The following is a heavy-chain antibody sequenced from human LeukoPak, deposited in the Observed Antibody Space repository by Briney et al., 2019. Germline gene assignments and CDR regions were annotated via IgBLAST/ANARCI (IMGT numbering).Heavy chain of an antibody. CDR3: ARRSTFENFFNY. V-gene: IGHV4-59*08. Sequence: SETLSLTCTGSGGSFSGYYWSWLRPPPGNGLEWFGNIYYSGSTYYNPSLKRRAPMSVDPSNNQLSLKLSSLTAADSAVYYCARRSTFENFFNYWGQGTPVTVSS. D-gene: IGHD3-10*01. J-gene: IGHJ4*02. CDR1: GGSFSGYY. CDR2: IYYSGST.